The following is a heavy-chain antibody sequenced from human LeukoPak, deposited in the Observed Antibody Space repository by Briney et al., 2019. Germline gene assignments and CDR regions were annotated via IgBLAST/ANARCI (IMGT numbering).Heavy chain of an antibody. J-gene: IGHJ4*02. CDR1: GGSISSYY. CDR2: IYYSGST. V-gene: IGHV4-59*01. Sequence: SETLSLTCTVSGGSISSYYWSWIRQPPGKGQEWIGYIYYSGSTNYNPSLKSRVTISVDTSKNQFSLKLSSVTAADTAVYYCARGRWFGELSPFDYWGQGTLVTVSS. CDR3: ARGRWFGELSPFDY. D-gene: IGHD3-10*01.